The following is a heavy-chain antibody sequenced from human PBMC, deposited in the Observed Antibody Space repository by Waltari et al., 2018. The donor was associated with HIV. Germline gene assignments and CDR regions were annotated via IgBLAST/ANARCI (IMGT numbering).Heavy chain of an antibody. J-gene: IGHJ4*02. CDR2: INQAGTER. Sequence: EVQLVESGGGWVQPGGSLTLTCEASGFTFTFSWLSWVRQAPGKGLEWVANINQAGTERHYVDSVRGRFTISRDNDKTSVFLQMNSLTVEDTAVYYCATTHGSGDYDNDFDYWGQGTLV. CDR1: GFTFTFSW. D-gene: IGHD3-10*01. CDR3: ATTHGSGDYDNDFDY. V-gene: IGHV3-7*01.